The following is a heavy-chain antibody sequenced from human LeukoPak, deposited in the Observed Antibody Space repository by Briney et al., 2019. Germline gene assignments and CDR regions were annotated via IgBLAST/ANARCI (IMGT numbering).Heavy chain of an antibody. J-gene: IGHJ4*02. CDR3: ARLLSGSYLDY. CDR2: IYYSGST. V-gene: IGHV4-59*01. Sequence: SETLSLTCTVSGGSISSYYWSWIRQPPGKGLEWIGYIYYSGSTNYNPSLKSRVTISVDTSKNQFSLKLSSVTAADTAVYYCARLLSGSYLDYWGQGTLVTVSS. CDR1: GGSISSYY. D-gene: IGHD3-10*01.